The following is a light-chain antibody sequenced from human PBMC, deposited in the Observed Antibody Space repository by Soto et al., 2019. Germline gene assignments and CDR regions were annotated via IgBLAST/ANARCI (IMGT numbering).Light chain of an antibody. CDR1: SSDVGSYNL. CDR3: CSYAGSSTVV. Sequence: QSALTQPASVSGSPGQSITISCTGTSSDVGSYNLVCWYQQHPCKAPKLMIYEGSERPSGVSNRFSGYKSGNTASLTISGLQAEDEADYYCCSYAGSSTVVFGGGTKLTVL. CDR2: EGS. J-gene: IGLJ2*01. V-gene: IGLV2-23*01.